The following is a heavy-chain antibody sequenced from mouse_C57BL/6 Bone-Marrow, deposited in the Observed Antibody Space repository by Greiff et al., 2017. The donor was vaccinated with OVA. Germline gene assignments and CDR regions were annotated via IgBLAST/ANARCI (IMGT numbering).Heavy chain of an antibody. CDR3: TRNWAFDY. J-gene: IGHJ2*01. Sequence: EVKVVESGAGLVKPGGSLKLSCAASGFTFSSYAMSWVRQTPEKRLEWVAYISSGGDYIYYADTVKGRFTISRDNARNTLYLQMSSLKAEDTAMYYCTRNWAFDYWGQGTTLTVSS. D-gene: IGHD4-1*01. CDR2: ISSGGDYI. CDR1: GFTFSSYA. V-gene: IGHV5-9-1*02.